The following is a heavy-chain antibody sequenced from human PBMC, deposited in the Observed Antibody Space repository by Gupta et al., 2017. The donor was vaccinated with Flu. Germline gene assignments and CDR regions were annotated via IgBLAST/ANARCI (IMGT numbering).Heavy chain of an antibody. Sequence: EVQLVESGGGLVQPGGSLRLSCAASGFTFRRYEMIWVRQAPGKGLEWVSYISSSGSTIYYADSVKGRFTISRDKAKNSLYLQMNSLRAEDTAVYYCARDPASLLDGEDYWGQGTLVTVSS. CDR1: GFTFRRYE. J-gene: IGHJ4*02. CDR3: ARDPASLLDGEDY. D-gene: IGHD4-17*01. CDR2: ISSSGSTI. V-gene: IGHV3-48*03.